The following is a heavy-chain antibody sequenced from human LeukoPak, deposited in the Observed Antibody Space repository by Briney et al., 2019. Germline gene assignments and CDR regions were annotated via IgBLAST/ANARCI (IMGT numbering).Heavy chain of an antibody. D-gene: IGHD3-16*02. Sequence: PGGSLRLSCAASGFTFSSYSMNWVRQAPGKGLEYVSAISSNGGSTYYANSVKGRFTISRYNSKNTLYLQMGSLRAEDMAVYYCARCSGELSAYYYYGMDVWGQGTTVTVSS. V-gene: IGHV3-64*01. J-gene: IGHJ6*02. CDR2: ISSNGGST. CDR3: ARCSGELSAYYYYGMDV. CDR1: GFTFSSYS.